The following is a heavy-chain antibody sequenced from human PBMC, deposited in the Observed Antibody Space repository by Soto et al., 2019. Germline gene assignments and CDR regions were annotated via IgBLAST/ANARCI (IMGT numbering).Heavy chain of an antibody. V-gene: IGHV3-11*01. Sequence: GGSLRLSCAAPGFIFSDYYMSWIRQAPGKGLEWVSYISSSGSTIYYADSVKGRFTISRDNAKNSLYLQMNSLRAEDTAVYYCARLSTGTLRSYWGQGNLVTVSS. CDR3: ARLSTGTLRSY. J-gene: IGHJ4*02. CDR1: GFIFSDYY. CDR2: ISSSGSTI. D-gene: IGHD1-1*01.